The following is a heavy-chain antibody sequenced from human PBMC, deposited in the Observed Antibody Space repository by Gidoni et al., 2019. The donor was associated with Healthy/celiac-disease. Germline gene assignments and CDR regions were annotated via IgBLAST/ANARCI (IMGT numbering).Heavy chain of an antibody. J-gene: IGHJ4*02. D-gene: IGHD1-26*01. V-gene: IGHV3-13*01. CDR2: IGTAGDK. CDR3: ARGTVVGATLGDYFDY. Sequence: EVQLVESGGGLVQPGGSLRLSCAASGFTFSSYDMHWVRQATGKGLEWVSAIGTAGDKYYPGSVKGRFTISRENAKNSLYLQMNSLRAGDTAVYYCARGTVVGATLGDYFDYWGQGTLVTVSS. CDR1: GFTFSSYD.